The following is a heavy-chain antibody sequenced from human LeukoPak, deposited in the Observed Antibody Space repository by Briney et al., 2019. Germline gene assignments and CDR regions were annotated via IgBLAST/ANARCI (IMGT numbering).Heavy chain of an antibody. J-gene: IGHJ5*02. CDR1: GFTFTSSA. CDR2: IVVGSGNT. Sequence: SVKVSCKASGFTFTSSAVQWVRQARGQRLEWIGWIVVGSGNTNYAQKFQERVTITRDMSTSTVYMELSSLRSEDTAVYYCAAELLWFGELLQPWGQGTLVTVSS. D-gene: IGHD3-10*01. CDR3: AAELLWFGELLQP. V-gene: IGHV1-58*01.